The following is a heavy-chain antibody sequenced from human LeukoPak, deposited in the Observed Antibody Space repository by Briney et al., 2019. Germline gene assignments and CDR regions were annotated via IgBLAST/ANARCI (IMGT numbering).Heavy chain of an antibody. Sequence: SETLSLTRTVSGGSISSYYWSWIRQPPGKGLEWIGYIYYSGSTNYNPSLKSRVTISVDTSKNQFSLKLSSVTAADTAVYYCAREGHYSDYYYGMDVWGQGTTVTVSS. CDR3: AREGHYSDYYYGMDV. J-gene: IGHJ6*02. CDR2: IYYSGST. V-gene: IGHV4-59*01. CDR1: GGSISSYY. D-gene: IGHD4-4*01.